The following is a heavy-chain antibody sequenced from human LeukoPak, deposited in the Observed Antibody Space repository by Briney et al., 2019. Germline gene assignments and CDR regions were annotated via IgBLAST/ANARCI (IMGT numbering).Heavy chain of an antibody. CDR3: ASDPNPYYYGSGSKQFDY. J-gene: IGHJ4*02. V-gene: IGHV3-21*04. CDR1: GFTFSSYS. D-gene: IGHD3-10*01. CDR2: ISSSSSYI. Sequence: AGGSLRLSCAASGFTFSSYSMNWVRQAPGKGLEWVSSISSSSSYIYYADSVKGRFTISRDNAKNSLYLQMSSLRAEDTAVYYCASDPNPYYYGSGSKQFDYWGQGTLVTVSS.